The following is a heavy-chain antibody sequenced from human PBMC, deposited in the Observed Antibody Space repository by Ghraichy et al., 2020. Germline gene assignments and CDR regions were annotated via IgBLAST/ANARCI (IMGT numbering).Heavy chain of an antibody. CDR3: VASLGFQHFVL. CDR1: GDSISGSSYY. V-gene: IGHV4-39*02. D-gene: IGHD1-26*01. J-gene: IGHJ2*01. Sequence: SETLSLTCSVSGDSISGSSYYWGWNRQPPGKGLEWIVSIFYSGTTYYNPSLESRVTVSVDTSQCDFSLNLNSVTAADTAVYYCVASLGFQHFVLWGRATVLSVSS. CDR2: IFYSGTT.